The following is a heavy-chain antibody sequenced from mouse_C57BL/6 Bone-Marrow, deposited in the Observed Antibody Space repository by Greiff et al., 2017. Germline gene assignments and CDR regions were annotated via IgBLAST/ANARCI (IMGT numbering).Heavy chain of an antibody. CDR2: INPSSGYT. CDR3: AYYGSKGY. V-gene: IGHV1-4*01. CDR1: GYTFTSYT. Sequence: VKLMESGAELARPGASVKMSCKASGYTFTSYTMHWVKQRPGQGLEWIGYINPSSGYTKYNQKFKDKATLTADKSSSTAYMQLRSLTSEDSAVYYCAYYGSKGYWGQGTTLTVSS. D-gene: IGHD1-1*01. J-gene: IGHJ2*01.